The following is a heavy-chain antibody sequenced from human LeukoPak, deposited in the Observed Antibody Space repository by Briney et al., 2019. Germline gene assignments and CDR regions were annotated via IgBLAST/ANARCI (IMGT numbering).Heavy chain of an antibody. CDR1: GVSISSSNSY. V-gene: IGHV4-39*02. D-gene: IGHD3-22*01. CDR3: AREGEGYYYDSSGYYWGQFDP. CDR2: IYYSGNT. Sequence: SETLSLTCTDSGVSISSSNSYWGWIRQPPGKGLEWIGSIYYSGNTYYNASLKSQVSISIDTSKNQFSLQLNSVTPEDTAVYYCAREGEGYYYDSSGYYWGQFDPWGQGTLVTVSS. J-gene: IGHJ5*02.